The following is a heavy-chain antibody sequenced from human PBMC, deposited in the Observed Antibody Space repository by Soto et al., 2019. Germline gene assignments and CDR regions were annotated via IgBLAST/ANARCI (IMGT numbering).Heavy chain of an antibody. CDR3: ARDTTRAMLRIYYGMDV. J-gene: IGHJ6*02. Sequence: QVQLVESGGGVDQPGRSLRLSCAASGFTFSTYGMHWVRQAPGKGLARLAVIWDDGSNKYYADSVKGRFTISRDNSKNTLYLQMNSLRAEDTAVYYCARDTTRAMLRIYYGMDVWGQGTTVTVSS. CDR1: GFTFSTYG. D-gene: IGHD3-10*01. CDR2: IWDDGSNK. V-gene: IGHV3-33*01.